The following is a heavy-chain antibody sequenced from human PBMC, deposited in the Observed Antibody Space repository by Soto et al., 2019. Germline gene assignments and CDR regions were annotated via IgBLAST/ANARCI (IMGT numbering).Heavy chain of an antibody. Sequence: ASGTPCLTFAVSGFSTRSSSHYWALIRQPPGKGLEWIGTIYYSGTTYYNPSLKSRVYISVDTSKNQFSLKLSSVTAADTAVYYCASRVWFGDPNYFDYWGQGTLVSVSS. CDR1: GFSTRSSSHY. J-gene: IGHJ4*02. D-gene: IGHD3-10*01. V-gene: IGHV4-39*01. CDR3: ASRVWFGDPNYFDY. CDR2: IYYSGTT.